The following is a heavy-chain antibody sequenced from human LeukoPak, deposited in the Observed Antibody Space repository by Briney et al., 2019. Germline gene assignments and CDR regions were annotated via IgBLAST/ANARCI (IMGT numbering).Heavy chain of an antibody. D-gene: IGHD3-22*01. Sequence: GGSLRLSCAASGFTFSTYAMTWVRQAPGKGLEWVSLISGTGGSTYYADSVKGRFTISRDNSKNTLYLQMNSLRAEDTAVYYCAKGDYYDSSGYSVGLHAFDIWGQGTMVTVSS. CDR3: AKGDYYDSSGYSVGLHAFDI. J-gene: IGHJ3*02. V-gene: IGHV3-23*01. CDR1: GFTFSTYA. CDR2: ISGTGGST.